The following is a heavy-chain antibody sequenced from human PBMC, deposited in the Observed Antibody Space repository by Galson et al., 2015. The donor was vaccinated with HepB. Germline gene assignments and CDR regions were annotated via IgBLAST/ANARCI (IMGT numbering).Heavy chain of an antibody. CDR3: ARGDYYDSSGYYLWDY. V-gene: IGHV1-69*04. J-gene: IGHJ4*02. D-gene: IGHD3-22*01. Sequence: SVKVSCKASGGTFSSYAISWVRQAPGQGLEWMGRIIPILGIANYAQKFQGRVTITADKSTSTAYMELSSLRSEDTAVYYCARGDYYDSSGYYLWDYWGQGTLVTVSS. CDR1: GGTFSSYA. CDR2: IIPILGIA.